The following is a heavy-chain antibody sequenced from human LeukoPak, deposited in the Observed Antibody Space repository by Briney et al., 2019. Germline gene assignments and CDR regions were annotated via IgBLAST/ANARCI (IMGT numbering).Heavy chain of an antibody. V-gene: IGHV3-30*04. CDR3: ARPMWGGSGSYLPLDY. Sequence: PGRSLRLSCTASGFTFSSYAMHWVRQAPGKGLEWVAVISYDGSNKYYADSVKGRFTISRDNSKNTLYLQMNSLRAEDTAVYYCARPMWGGSGSYLPLDYWGQGTLVTVSS. J-gene: IGHJ4*02. CDR2: ISYDGSNK. D-gene: IGHD3-10*01. CDR1: GFTFSSYA.